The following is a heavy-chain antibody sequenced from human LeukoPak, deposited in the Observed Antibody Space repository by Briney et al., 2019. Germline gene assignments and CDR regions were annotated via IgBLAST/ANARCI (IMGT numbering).Heavy chain of an antibody. CDR2: IYHSGST. D-gene: IGHD2/OR15-2a*01. V-gene: IGHV4-38-2*02. CDR1: GYSISSGYY. CDR3: ARDLSHWAFDI. J-gene: IGHJ3*02. Sequence: SETLSLTCTVSGYSISSGYYWGWIRQPPGKGLEWIGSIYHSGSTYYNPSLKSRVTISVDTSKNQFSLKLSSVTAADTAVCYCARDLSHWAFDIWGQGTMVTVSS.